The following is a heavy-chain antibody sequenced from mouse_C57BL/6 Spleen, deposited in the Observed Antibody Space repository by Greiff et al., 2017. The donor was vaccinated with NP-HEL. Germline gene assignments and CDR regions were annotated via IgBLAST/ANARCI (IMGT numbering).Heavy chain of an antibody. J-gene: IGHJ1*03. V-gene: IGHV1-82*01. D-gene: IGHD2-1*01. CDR3: AREGFYPYFDV. Sequence: VKLQQSGPELVKPGASVKISCKASGYAFSSSWMNWVKQRPGKGLEWIGRIYPGDGDTNYNGKFKGKATLTADKSSSTAYMQLSSLTSEDSAVYFCAREGFYPYFDVWGTGTTVTVSS. CDR1: GYAFSSSW. CDR2: IYPGDGDT.